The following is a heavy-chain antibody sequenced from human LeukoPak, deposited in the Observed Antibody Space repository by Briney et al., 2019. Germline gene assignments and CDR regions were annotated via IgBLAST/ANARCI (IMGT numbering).Heavy chain of an antibody. CDR2: INPNSGGT. Sequence: GASVKVSCKASGYTFTGYYMHWVRQAPGQGLEWMGWINPNSGGTNYAQKFQGGVTVTRDTSISTAYMELSRLRSDDTAVYYCARTYYDFWSGYYGLDYWGQGTLVTVSS. J-gene: IGHJ4*02. D-gene: IGHD3-3*01. CDR1: GYTFTGYY. V-gene: IGHV1-2*02. CDR3: ARTYYDFWSGYYGLDY.